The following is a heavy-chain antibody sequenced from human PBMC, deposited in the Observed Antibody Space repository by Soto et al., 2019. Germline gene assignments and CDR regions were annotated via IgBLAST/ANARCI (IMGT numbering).Heavy chain of an antibody. CDR2: SRSKTHSHPT. Sequence: CVPLRLSWAAAGGTFGDHDRGCIRQAPGKGLEWVGRSRSKTHSHPTEYAASVEGRFTISRDDSKSSLYLQINSLRTEDTPVYYCATLDYWGQRPLVTVSS. CDR1: GGTFGDHD. J-gene: IGHJ4*02. CDR3: ATLDY. V-gene: IGHV3-72*01.